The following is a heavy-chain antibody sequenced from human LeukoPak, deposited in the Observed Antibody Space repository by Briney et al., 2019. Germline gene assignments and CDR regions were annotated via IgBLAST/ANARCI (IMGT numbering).Heavy chain of an antibody. CDR2: IPPNSGGT. V-gene: IGHV1-2*06. Sequence: ASVKVSCTASGYTFTGYSMHWVRQARGQGLELITRIPPNSGGTNYAQKFQGRVTMTRDTSISTAYMELSRLRSDDTAVYYCARDPGRYDFWSGYYGYYFDYWGQGTLVTVSS. CDR1: GYTFTGYS. CDR3: ARDPGRYDFWSGYYGYYFDY. D-gene: IGHD3-3*01. J-gene: IGHJ4*02.